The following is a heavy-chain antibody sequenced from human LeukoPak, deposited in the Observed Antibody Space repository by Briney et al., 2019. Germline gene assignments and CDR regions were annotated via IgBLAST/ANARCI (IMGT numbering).Heavy chain of an antibody. V-gene: IGHV5-51*01. CDR1: GYSFTNYW. D-gene: IGHD1-1*01. Sequence: GESLKISCKGSGYSFTNYWIGWVRQMLGKGLEWMGIISPSDSDTRYSPSFQGQVTISADKSIATAYLQWSSLKASDTAMYYCAKLGWNGEVGTPPYFDYWGQGTLVTVSS. CDR2: ISPSDSDT. CDR3: AKLGWNGEVGTPPYFDY. J-gene: IGHJ4*02.